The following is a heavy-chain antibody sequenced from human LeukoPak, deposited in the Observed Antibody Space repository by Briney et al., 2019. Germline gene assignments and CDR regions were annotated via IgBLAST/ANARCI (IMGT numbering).Heavy chain of an antibody. V-gene: IGHV4-59*12. J-gene: IGHJ5*02. Sequence: EPSETLSLTCTVSGGSISSYYWSWIRQPPGKGLEWIGYIYYSGSTNYNPSLKSRVTISVDTSKNQFSLKLSSVTAADTAVYYCARGLQQLDWFDPWGQGTLVTVSS. CDR3: ARGLQQLDWFDP. D-gene: IGHD6-13*01. CDR1: GGSISSYY. CDR2: IYYSGST.